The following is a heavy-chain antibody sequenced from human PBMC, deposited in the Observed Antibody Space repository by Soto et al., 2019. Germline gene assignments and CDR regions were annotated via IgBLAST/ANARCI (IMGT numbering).Heavy chain of an antibody. CDR3: AAWSRSHWFDY. D-gene: IGHD1-1*01. CDR2: IKYDDSEK. V-gene: IGHV3-7*05. J-gene: IGHJ4*02. CDR1: GLTIDTYW. Sequence: EVQLVESGGDSVQPGGSLRLSCLVSGLTIDTYWMGWVRQFPDKGLEWVANIKYDDSEKPYMDSVEGRFTISRDNAKNTLFLQMNRLRVQDTADYYCAAWSRSHWFDYWGRGTLVTVSS.